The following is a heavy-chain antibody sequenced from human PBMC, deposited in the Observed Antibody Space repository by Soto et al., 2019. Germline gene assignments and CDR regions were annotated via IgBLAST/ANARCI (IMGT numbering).Heavy chain of an antibody. D-gene: IGHD3-22*01. CDR2: IYYSGST. CDR3: ARDRPSITMIVSPKGHYYYGMDV. J-gene: IGHJ6*02. CDR1: GGSVSSGSYY. V-gene: IGHV4-61*01. Sequence: QVQLQESGPGLVKPSETLSLTCTVSGGSVSSGSYYWSWIRQPPGKGLEWIGYIYYSGSTNYNPPLKSRVTISVDTSKNQFSLKLSSVTAADTAVYYCARDRPSITMIVSPKGHYYYGMDVWGQGTTVTVSS.